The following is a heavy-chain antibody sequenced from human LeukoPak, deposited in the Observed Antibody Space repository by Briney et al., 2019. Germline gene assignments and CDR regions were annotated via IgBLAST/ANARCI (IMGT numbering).Heavy chain of an antibody. Sequence: TSETLSLTCTVSGGSISSGGYYWSWIRQHPGKGLEWIGYIYYSGSTYYNPSLKSRVTISVDTSKNQFSLELSSVTAADTAVYYCARDSRGGYYYGMDVWGQGTTVTVSS. CDR2: IYYSGST. CDR1: GGSISSGGYY. D-gene: IGHD3-16*01. CDR3: ARDSRGGYYYGMDV. V-gene: IGHV4-31*03. J-gene: IGHJ6*02.